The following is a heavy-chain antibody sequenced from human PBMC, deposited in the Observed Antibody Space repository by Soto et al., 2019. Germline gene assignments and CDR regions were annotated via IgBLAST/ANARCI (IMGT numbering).Heavy chain of an antibody. CDR2: VSRAGIYT. D-gene: IGHD3-16*01. V-gene: IGHV3-23*01. J-gene: IGHJ5*02. CDR3: VKYTVTEDVGES. CDR1: GFTFSSYA. Sequence: EVQLLESGGDVVRPGGSLRLSCAASGFTFSSYAMGWVRQAPGKGLEWVAGVSRAGIYTFYADSVRRRFSISRDNSGDTVDLYMNALRGDDTAVFFCVKYTVTEDVGESWGQGTLVSVSS.